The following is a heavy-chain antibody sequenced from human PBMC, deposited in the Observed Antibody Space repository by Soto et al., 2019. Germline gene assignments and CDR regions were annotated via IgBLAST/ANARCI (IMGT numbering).Heavy chain of an antibody. CDR2: IDPTDSFT. J-gene: IGHJ3*01. D-gene: IGHD2-15*01. Sequence: GASLKISCKASGYKSTTFWLNGVRQPPGKGLEWLGRIDPTDSFTNYSPPFEGHVTISVDRSISTAYLQWNSLQASDTAIYYCARPASGGSRDAFDVWGQGTTVTVSS. CDR1: GYKSTTFW. V-gene: IGHV5-10-1*01. CDR3: ARPASGGSRDAFDV.